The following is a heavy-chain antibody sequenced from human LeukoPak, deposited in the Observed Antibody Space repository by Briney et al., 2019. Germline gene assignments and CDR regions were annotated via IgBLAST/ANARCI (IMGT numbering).Heavy chain of an antibody. CDR1: GFTFSSYE. J-gene: IGHJ4*02. Sequence: GGSLRLSCAASGFTFSSYEMNWVRQAPGKGLEWVSYISSSGSTIYYADSVKGRFTISRDNAKNSLYPQMNSLRAEDTAVYYCARDIYYGSGNFDYWGQGTLVTVSS. CDR2: ISSSGSTI. V-gene: IGHV3-48*03. CDR3: ARDIYYGSGNFDY. D-gene: IGHD3-10*01.